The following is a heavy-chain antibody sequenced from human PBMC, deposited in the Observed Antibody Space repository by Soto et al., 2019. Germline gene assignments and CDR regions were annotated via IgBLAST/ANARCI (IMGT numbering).Heavy chain of an antibody. CDR3: ARDWFGVDY. CDR2: INPSGDST. J-gene: IGHJ4*02. Sequence: ASVKVSCKASGYTFTSYYMHWVRQAPGQGLEWMGIINPSGDSTSYAQKFQGRVTMTRDTSTSTVYMELRSLRSDDTAVYYCARDWFGVDYWGQGTLVTVSS. D-gene: IGHD3-16*01. CDR1: GYTFTSYY. V-gene: IGHV1-46*01.